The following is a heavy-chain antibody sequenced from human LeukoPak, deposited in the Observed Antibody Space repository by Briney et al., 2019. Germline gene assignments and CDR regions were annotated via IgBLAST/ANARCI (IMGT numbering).Heavy chain of an antibody. CDR2: IYYSGST. D-gene: IGHD5-12*01. J-gene: IGHJ6*02. CDR1: GGSISSGGYY. Sequence: SETLSLTCTVSGGSISSGGYYWSWIRQHPGKGLGWIGYIYYSGSTYYNPSLKSRVTISVDTSKNQFSLKLSSVTAADTAVYYCASGRGYNYYYYYGMDVWGQGTTVTVSS. V-gene: IGHV4-31*03. CDR3: ASGRGYNYYYYYGMDV.